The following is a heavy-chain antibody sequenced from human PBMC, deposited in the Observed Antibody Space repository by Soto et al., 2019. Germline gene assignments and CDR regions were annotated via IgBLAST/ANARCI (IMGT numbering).Heavy chain of an antibody. J-gene: IGHJ4*02. V-gene: IGHV1-69*01. CDR1: GGTFSRYG. Sequence: QVQLVQSGAEVKKPGSSVKVSCTASGGTFSRYGFTWVRQAPGQGFQWMGGIIPIFGTTHYEQNFQGRLSITSDESTSTVYMELSSLRSDDKDIYFCARTYCQWEELHYCDFWGQGTLVTVSS. CDR2: IIPIFGTT. D-gene: IGHD1-26*01. CDR3: ARTYCQWEELHYCDF.